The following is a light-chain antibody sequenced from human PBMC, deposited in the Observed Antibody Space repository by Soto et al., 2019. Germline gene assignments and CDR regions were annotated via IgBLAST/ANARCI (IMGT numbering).Light chain of an antibody. CDR2: WAS. Sequence: DIVMTQSPDSLAVSLGERATINCKSSQSVLYNSNNKSYLAWYQQKPGQPPKLLIYWASTRESGVPDRFSGSGSGTDFTLTISSLQAEDVAVYYCQQYYSTPPWTFGQGTKVEIK. CDR1: QSVLYNSNNKSY. J-gene: IGKJ1*01. CDR3: QQYYSTPPWT. V-gene: IGKV4-1*01.